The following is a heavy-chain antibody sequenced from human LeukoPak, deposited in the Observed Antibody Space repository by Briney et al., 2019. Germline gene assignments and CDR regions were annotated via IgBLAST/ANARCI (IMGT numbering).Heavy chain of an antibody. CDR3: ARGGDYGSGSYYYYYYYYMDV. D-gene: IGHD3-10*01. CDR2: IYSGGST. Sequence: GSLRLSCAASGFTVSSNYMSWVRQAPGKGLEWVSVIYSGGSTYYADSVKGRFTTSRDNSKNTLYLQMNSLRAEDTAVYYCARGGDYGSGSYYYYYYYYMDVWGKGTTVTISS. V-gene: IGHV3-66*01. CDR1: GFTVSSNY. J-gene: IGHJ6*03.